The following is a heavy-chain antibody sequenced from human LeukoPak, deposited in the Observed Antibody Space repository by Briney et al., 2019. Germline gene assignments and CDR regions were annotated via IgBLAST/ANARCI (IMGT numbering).Heavy chain of an antibody. Sequence: GGSLKLSCAAPGFTFSTYAMGWVRQAPGKGLEWVSSIKGGGGNPFYADSVKGRFTISRDNSKNTLFLQLDSLRAEDSAVYYCAKGGHDFNPFYWWGQGTLVTVSS. J-gene: IGHJ4*02. CDR2: IKGGGGNP. V-gene: IGHV3-23*01. CDR3: AKGGHDFNPFYW. CDR1: GFTFSTYA. D-gene: IGHD2-21*02.